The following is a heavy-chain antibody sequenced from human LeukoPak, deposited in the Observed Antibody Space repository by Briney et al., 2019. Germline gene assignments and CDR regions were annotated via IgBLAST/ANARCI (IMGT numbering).Heavy chain of an antibody. D-gene: IGHD1-26*01. CDR1: GGLISRIEYD. Sequence: SETLSLTCTVSGGLISRIEYDWGWVRQSPVKGLEWLGHIYHTGTTLYSPHLNNRLTISVDSSKNQFSLTLNSVTAADTAVYYCASVSVWELATHTGGSFDYWGRGILVTVSS. V-gene: IGHV4-30-4*01. CDR2: IYHTGTT. CDR3: ASVSVWELATHTGGSFDY. J-gene: IGHJ4*02.